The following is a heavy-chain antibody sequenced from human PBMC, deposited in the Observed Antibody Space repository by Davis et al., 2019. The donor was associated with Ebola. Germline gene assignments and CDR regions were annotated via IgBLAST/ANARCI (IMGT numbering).Heavy chain of an antibody. V-gene: IGHV3-33*01. CDR3: ARSLEGTYSYFDY. D-gene: IGHD1-26*01. J-gene: IGHJ4*02. Sequence: PGGSLRLSCAASGFTFSSYGMHWVRQAPGKGLEWVAVIWYDGSNKYYADSVKGRFTISRDTSKNTLYLQMNSLRTENTAVYYCARSLEGTYSYFDYWGQGTLVTVSS. CDR2: IWYDGSNK. CDR1: GFTFSSYG.